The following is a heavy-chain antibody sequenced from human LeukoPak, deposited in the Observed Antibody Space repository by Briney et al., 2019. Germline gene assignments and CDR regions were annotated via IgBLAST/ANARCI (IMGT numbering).Heavy chain of an antibody. Sequence: ASVKVSCKASGGTFSSYAISWVRQAPGQGLEWMGRIIPILGIANYAQKFQGRVTITADKSTSTAYMELSSLRSEDTAVYYCARGGFRGVRGDALDYWGQGTLVTVSS. J-gene: IGHJ4*02. CDR3: ARGGFRGVRGDALDY. CDR2: IIPILGIA. D-gene: IGHD3-10*01. V-gene: IGHV1-69*04. CDR1: GGTFSSYA.